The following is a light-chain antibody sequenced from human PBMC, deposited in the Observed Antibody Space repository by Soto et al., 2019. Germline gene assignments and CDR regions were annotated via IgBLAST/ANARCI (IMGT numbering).Light chain of an antibody. Sequence: DIQMTQSPSSLSASVGDRVTITCRASQSISSYLNWYQQKPGKAPKLLIYHASNLEGGVPSRFSGSGSGTEFTLTINNLQPDDFATYYCHPDNLYRTFGQGTRLDIK. J-gene: IGKJ1*01. CDR1: QSISSY. CDR2: HAS. CDR3: HPDNLYRT. V-gene: IGKV1-39*01.